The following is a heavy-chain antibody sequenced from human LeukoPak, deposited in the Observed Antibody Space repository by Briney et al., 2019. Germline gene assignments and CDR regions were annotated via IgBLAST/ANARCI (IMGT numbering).Heavy chain of an antibody. J-gene: IGHJ5*02. CDR2: IYYSGST. D-gene: IGHD4-17*01. CDR1: AGSISSYY. CDR3: AREGQYGDYARFDP. V-gene: IGHV4-59*01. Sequence: SETLSLTCTVSAGSISSYYWSWIRQPPGKGLEWIGYIYYSGSTNYNPSLKSRVTISVDTSKNQFSLKLSSVTAADTAVYYCAREGQYGDYARFDPWGQGTLVTVSS.